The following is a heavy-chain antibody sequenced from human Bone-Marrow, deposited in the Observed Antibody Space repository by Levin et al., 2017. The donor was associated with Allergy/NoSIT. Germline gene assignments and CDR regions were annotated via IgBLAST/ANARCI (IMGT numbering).Heavy chain of an antibody. V-gene: IGHV3-23*01. J-gene: IGHJ6*02. CDR1: GFTYA. D-gene: IGHD3-16*01. CDR3: AKDDSQLGGYYHGMDV. Sequence: QSGGSLRLSCAASGFTYAMNWVRQAPGKGLEWVSTITSGGGSTYYADSVKGRFTISRDNSKNTLYLQMNSLRAEDTAVYYCAKDDSQLGGYYHGMDVWGQGTTVTVSS. CDR2: ITSGGGST.